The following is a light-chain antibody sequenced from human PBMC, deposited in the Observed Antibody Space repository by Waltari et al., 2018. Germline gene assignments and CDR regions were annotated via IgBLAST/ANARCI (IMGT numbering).Light chain of an antibody. CDR2: DAS. J-gene: IGKJ1*01. Sequence: EMVLTQSPATRPLSPGERAPPPCRASQRVSKYLAWYQQKPGQAPRLLIYDASNRATGIPARFSGGGSGTDFTLTISTLEPEDFAVYYCQQHSSLPRTFGHGTTVEIK. CDR3: QQHSSLPRT. CDR1: QRVSKY. V-gene: IGKV3-11*01.